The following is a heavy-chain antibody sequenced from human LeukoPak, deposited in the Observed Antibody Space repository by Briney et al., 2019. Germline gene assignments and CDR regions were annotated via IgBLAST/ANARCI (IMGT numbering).Heavy chain of an antibody. J-gene: IGHJ4*02. CDR1: GFTFSGSG. CDR3: ARDLDPLLWFGGGFDY. V-gene: IGHV3-30*03. D-gene: IGHD3-10*01. CDR2: ISYDGTKK. Sequence: PGGSLRLSYAASGFTFSGSGMHWVRQAPGKGLEWVAVISYDGTKKDYADSVKGRCTISRDNSKNTLYLQMNSLRTEDTALYYCARDLDPLLWFGGGFDYWGQGTLVTVSS.